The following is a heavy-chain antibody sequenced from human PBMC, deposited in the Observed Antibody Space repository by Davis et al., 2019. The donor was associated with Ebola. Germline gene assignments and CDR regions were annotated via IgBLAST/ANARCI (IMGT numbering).Heavy chain of an antibody. CDR2: INPNSGGT. D-gene: IGHD3-3*01. J-gene: IGHJ4*02. Sequence: ASVKVSCKASGYTFTSYGISWVRQAPGQGLEWMGWINPNSGGTNYAQKFQGWVTMTRDTSISTAYMELSRLRSDDTAVYYCARETYYDFWSGFDYWGQGTLVTVSS. CDR1: GYTFTSYG. CDR3: ARETYYDFWSGFDY. V-gene: IGHV1-2*04.